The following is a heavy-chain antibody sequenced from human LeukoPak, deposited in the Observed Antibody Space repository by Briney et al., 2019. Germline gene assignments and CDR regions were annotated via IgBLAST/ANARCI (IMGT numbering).Heavy chain of an antibody. CDR3: AKTGSGWWFDY. D-gene: IGHD6-19*01. Sequence: GGSLRLSCATSGFTFSSYGMSWVRQAPGKGLEWVSDISGSGGSTNYADSVKGRFTISRDNSKNTLYLQMNSLRADDTAVYYCAKTGSGWWFDYWGQGTLVTVSS. CDR1: GFTFSSYG. J-gene: IGHJ4*02. V-gene: IGHV3-23*01. CDR2: ISGSGGST.